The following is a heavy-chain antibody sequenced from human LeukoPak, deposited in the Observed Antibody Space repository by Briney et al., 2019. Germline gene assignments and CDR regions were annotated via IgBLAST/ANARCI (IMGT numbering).Heavy chain of an antibody. Sequence: GGSLRLSCAASGFTFSSYGMHWVHQAPGKGLEWVAVISYDGSNKYYADSVKGRFTISRDNSKNTLYLQMNSLRAEDTAVYYCAKDFEILTVGATGPIDYWGQGTLVTVSS. J-gene: IGHJ4*02. CDR2: ISYDGSNK. V-gene: IGHV3-30*18. CDR1: GFTFSSYG. D-gene: IGHD1-26*01. CDR3: AKDFEILTVGATGPIDY.